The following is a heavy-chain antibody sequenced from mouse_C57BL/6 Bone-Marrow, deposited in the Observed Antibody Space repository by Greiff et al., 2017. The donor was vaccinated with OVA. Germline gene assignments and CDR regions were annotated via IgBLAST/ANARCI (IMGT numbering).Heavy chain of an antibody. D-gene: IGHD1-1*01. J-gene: IGHJ2*01. CDR2: IYPGNSDT. V-gene: IGHV1-5*01. CDR1: GYTFTSYW. Sequence: EVQLQQSGTVLARPGASVKMSCKTSGYTFTSYWMHWVKQRPGQGLEWIGAIYPGNSDTSYNQKFKGQANLTAVTSASTAYMELSSLTNEDSAVYYCTRDDGSSYEGVYWGQGTTLTVSS. CDR3: TRDDGSSYEGVY.